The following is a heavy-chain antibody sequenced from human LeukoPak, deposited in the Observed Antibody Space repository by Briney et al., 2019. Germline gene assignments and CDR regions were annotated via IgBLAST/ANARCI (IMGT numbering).Heavy chain of an antibody. CDR3: ARGSYDSSGYYLYYFDY. J-gene: IGHJ4*02. CDR1: GYTFTSYD. D-gene: IGHD3-22*01. Sequence: APVKVSCKASGYTFTSYDINWVRQATGQGLEWMGWMNPNSGNTGYAQKFQGRVTMTRNTSISTAYMELSSLRSEDTAVYYCARGSYDSSGYYLYYFDYWGQGTLVTVSS. V-gene: IGHV1-8*01. CDR2: MNPNSGNT.